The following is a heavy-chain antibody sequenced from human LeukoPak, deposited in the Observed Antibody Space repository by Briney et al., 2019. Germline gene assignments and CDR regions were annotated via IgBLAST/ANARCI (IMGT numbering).Heavy chain of an antibody. V-gene: IGHV3-48*02. CDR1: GFTFSSYS. CDR3: ASRPSLGSGFVFDY. D-gene: IGHD3-22*01. J-gene: IGHJ4*02. CDR2: ISSSSSTI. Sequence: GGSLRLSCAASGFTFSSYSMNWVRQAPGKGLEWVSYISSSSSTIYYADSVKGRFTISRDNAKNSLYLQMSSLRDEDTAVYYCASRPSLGSGFVFDYWGQGTLVTVSS.